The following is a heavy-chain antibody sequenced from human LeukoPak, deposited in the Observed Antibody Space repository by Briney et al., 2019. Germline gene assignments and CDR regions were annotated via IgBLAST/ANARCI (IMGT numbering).Heavy chain of an antibody. CDR1: GFTFSSYA. J-gene: IGHJ4*02. Sequence: GGSLRLSCAASGFTFSSYAMSWVRQAPGKGLEWVSAISGSGGSTYYADSVKGRFTISRDNSKNTLYLQMNSLRAEDTAVYYCAKEMRYYYDSSGYSQFDYWAREPWSPSPQ. CDR3: AKEMRYYYDSSGYSQFDY. CDR2: ISGSGGST. V-gene: IGHV3-23*01. D-gene: IGHD3-22*01.